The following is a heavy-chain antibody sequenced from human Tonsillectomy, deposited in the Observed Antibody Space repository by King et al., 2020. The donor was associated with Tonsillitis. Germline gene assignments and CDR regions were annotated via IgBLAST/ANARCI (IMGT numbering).Heavy chain of an antibody. CDR1: GGSFSGYY. CDR3: ARRYCSSTSCYPYYYYYMDV. D-gene: IGHD2-2*01. CDR2: INHSENT. V-gene: IGHV4-34*01. Sequence: VQLQQWGAGLLKPSETLSPTCAVYGGSFSGYYWSWIRQPPGKGLEWIGEINHSENTNYNPSLKSRVTISVDTSKNQFSLKLTSVTAADTALYYCARRYCSSTSCYPYYYYYMDVWGEGTSVAVSS. J-gene: IGHJ6*03.